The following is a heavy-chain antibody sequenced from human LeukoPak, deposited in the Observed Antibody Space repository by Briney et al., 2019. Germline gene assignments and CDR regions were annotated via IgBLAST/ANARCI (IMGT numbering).Heavy chain of an antibody. D-gene: IGHD3-10*01. CDR2: IYTSGTT. V-gene: IGHV4-4*07. CDR1: GGSISSYY. J-gene: IGHJ4*02. CDR3: ARDAYYYGSGSYRFDY. Sequence: SETLSFTCTVSGGSISSYYWSWIRQPAGKGLEWIGRIYTSGTTNYNPSLKSRVTMSVDTSKNQFSLKLSSVTAADTAVYYCARDAYYYGSGSYRFDYWGQGTLVTVSS.